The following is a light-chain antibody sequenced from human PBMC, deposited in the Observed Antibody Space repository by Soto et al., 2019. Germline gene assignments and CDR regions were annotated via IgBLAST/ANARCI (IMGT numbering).Light chain of an antibody. CDR1: SSNIGAGYD. J-gene: IGLJ1*01. Sequence: QSVLTQPPSVSRAPGQRVTISCTGSSSNIGAGYDVHWYQQLPGTAPKLLIYGNSNRPSGVPDRFSGSKSGTSASLSITGLKAEDEADYYCQSYDRSLSGREVFGTGTKLTVL. CDR3: QSYDRSLSGREV. CDR2: GNS. V-gene: IGLV1-40*01.